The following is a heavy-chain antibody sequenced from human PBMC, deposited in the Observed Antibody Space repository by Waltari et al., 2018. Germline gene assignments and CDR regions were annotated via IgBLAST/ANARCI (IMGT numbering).Heavy chain of an antibody. CDR2: INHSGST. V-gene: IGHV4-34*01. J-gene: IGHJ4*02. D-gene: IGHD2-2*02. CDR1: GGSFSGYY. Sequence: QVQLQQWGAGLLKPSETLSLTCAVYGGSFSGYYWRWIRQPPGKGLEWIGEINHSGSTNYNPSLKSRVTISVDTSKNQFSLKLSSVTAADTAVYYCARGDLGYCSSTSCYTLFDYWGQGTLVTVSS. CDR3: ARGDLGYCSSTSCYTLFDY.